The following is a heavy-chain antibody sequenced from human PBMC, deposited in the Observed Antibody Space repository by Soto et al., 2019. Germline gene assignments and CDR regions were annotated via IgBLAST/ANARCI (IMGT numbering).Heavy chain of an antibody. CDR3: ARDLHGAFTTMVY. J-gene: IGHJ4*02. CDR1: GYTFTNYY. V-gene: IGHV1-46*01. Sequence: ASLQVYCKASGYTFTNYYIHWVRQAPGQGLEWMGIVNPSGYTSTLAQKFQGRLAVTSDTSTSTVYMELGSLTSEDTAVYYCARDLHGAFTTMVYWGQGTLVTVSS. D-gene: IGHD5-18*01. CDR2: VNPSGYTS.